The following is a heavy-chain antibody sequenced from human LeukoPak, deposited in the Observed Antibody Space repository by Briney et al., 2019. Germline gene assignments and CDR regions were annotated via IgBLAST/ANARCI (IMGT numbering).Heavy chain of an antibody. D-gene: IGHD3-9*01. Sequence: GGSLRLSCAASGFTFSNYAMSWVRQAPGKGLEWVSAISGSGGSTYYADSVKGRFTISRDNSKNTLYLQMNSLRAEDTAVYYCAKEGPEYYDILTGYYIDYWGQGTLVTVSS. CDR1: GFTFSNYA. V-gene: IGHV3-23*01. J-gene: IGHJ4*02. CDR3: AKEGPEYYDILTGYYIDY. CDR2: ISGSGGST.